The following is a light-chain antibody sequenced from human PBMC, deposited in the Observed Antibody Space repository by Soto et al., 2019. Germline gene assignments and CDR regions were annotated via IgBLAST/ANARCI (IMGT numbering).Light chain of an antibody. CDR1: HDITNF. Sequence: DIQMTQSPSSLSASVGDRVTITCQASHDITNFLNWYQQKPGTAPTLLIYEASSLETGVPSRFSGSGSGTDFTFTITSLQPEDSATYFCQQYDNIPSFVPGTKV. J-gene: IGKJ3*01. V-gene: IGKV1-33*01. CDR2: EAS. CDR3: QQYDNIPS.